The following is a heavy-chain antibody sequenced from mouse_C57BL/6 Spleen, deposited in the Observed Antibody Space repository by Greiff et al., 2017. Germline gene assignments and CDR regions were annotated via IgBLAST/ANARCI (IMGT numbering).Heavy chain of an antibody. J-gene: IGHJ4*01. V-gene: IGHV1-82*01. D-gene: IGHD1-1*01. CDR1: GYAFSSSW. CDR2: IYPGDGDT. Sequence: VQLQQSGPELVKPGASVKISCKASGYAFSSSWMNWVKQRPGKGLEWIGRIYPGDGDTNYNGKFKGKATLTADKSSSTAYMQLSSLTSEDSAVYFCAEGYYYGSSPYYYAMDYWGQGTSVTVSS. CDR3: AEGYYYGSSPYYYAMDY.